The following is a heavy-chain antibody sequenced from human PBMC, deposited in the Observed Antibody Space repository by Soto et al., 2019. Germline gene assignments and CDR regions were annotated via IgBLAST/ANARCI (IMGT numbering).Heavy chain of an antibody. CDR2: IYYSGST. CDR1: GGSISSGGYY. CDR3: AGMYSGSPGGTLRY. J-gene: IGHJ4*02. D-gene: IGHD1-26*01. Sequence: QVQLQESGPGLVKPSQTLSLTCTVSGGSISSGGYYWSWIRQHPGKGLEWIGYIYYSGSTYYNPSLXGXAXXSVYTSKNQFSLKLSSVTAADTDVYYCAGMYSGSPGGTLRYWGQGTLVTVSS. V-gene: IGHV4-31*03.